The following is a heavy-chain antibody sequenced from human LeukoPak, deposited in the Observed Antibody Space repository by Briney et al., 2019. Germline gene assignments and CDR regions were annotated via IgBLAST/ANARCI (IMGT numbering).Heavy chain of an antibody. CDR1: GFTFSSYA. CDR3: AKVLRDIVVVPAAIFDCYYYGMDV. J-gene: IGHJ6*04. D-gene: IGHD2-2*01. Sequence: GGSLRLSCAASGFTFSSYAMSWVRQAPGKGLEWVSAISGSGGSTYYADSVKGRFTISRDNSKNTLYLQMNSLRAEDTAVYYCAKVLRDIVVVPAAIFDCYYYGMDVWGKGTTVTVSS. V-gene: IGHV3-23*01. CDR2: ISGSGGST.